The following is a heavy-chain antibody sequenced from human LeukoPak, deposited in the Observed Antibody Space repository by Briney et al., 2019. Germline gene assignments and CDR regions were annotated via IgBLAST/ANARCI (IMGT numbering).Heavy chain of an antibody. CDR3: ARVDRDGGVTMVQDY. V-gene: IGHV4-39*07. Sequence: PSETLSLTCTVSGGSISSSSYYWGWIRQPPGKGLEWIGSIYYSGSTYYNPSLKSRVTISVDTSKNQFSLKLSSVTAADTAVYYCARVDRDGGVTMVQDYWGQGTLVTVSS. J-gene: IGHJ4*02. CDR1: GGSISSSSYY. D-gene: IGHD3-10*01. CDR2: IYYSGST.